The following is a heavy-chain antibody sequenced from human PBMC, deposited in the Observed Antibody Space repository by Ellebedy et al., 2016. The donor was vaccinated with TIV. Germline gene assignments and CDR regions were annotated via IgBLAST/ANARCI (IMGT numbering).Heavy chain of an antibody. CDR3: ARDYWGSYEY. CDR1: GYTFTDYT. Sequence: ASVKVSCXASGYTFTDYTLHWVRQAPGQGFEWMGLMNPDSGDTYYAQKFQARVTMTSDASITTAYLEVSRLSSDDTALYYCARDYWGSYEYWGQGTLVTVSS. J-gene: IGHJ4*02. V-gene: IGHV1-2*02. CDR2: MNPDSGDT. D-gene: IGHD3-16*01.